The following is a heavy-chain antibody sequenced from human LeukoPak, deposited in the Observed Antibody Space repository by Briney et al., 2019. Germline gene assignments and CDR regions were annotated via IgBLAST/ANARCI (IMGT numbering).Heavy chain of an antibody. CDR2: IYYSGST. V-gene: IGHV4-39*07. Sequence: PSATLSLTCTVSGGSISSSSYYWGWIRQPPEKGLEWIGSIYYSGSTYYNPSLKSRVTISVDTSKNQFSLKLSSVTAADTAVYYCARGPYGSGSYYNSWGQGTLVTVSS. CDR1: GGSISSSSYY. J-gene: IGHJ4*02. D-gene: IGHD3-10*01. CDR3: ARGPYGSGSYYNS.